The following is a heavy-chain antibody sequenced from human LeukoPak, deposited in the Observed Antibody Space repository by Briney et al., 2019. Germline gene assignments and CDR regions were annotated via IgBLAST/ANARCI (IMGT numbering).Heavy chain of an antibody. Sequence: QPGRSLRLSCAASGVTFSNYGMHWVRQAPGKGLQWVAFISYDGSNKYYADSVKGRFTISRDNSKNTLYLQMNSLRAEDTAVYYCAKDPRRYTRTGGYFDYWGQGTLVTVSS. CDR2: ISYDGSNK. D-gene: IGHD6-13*01. V-gene: IGHV3-30*18. CDR3: AKDPRRYTRTGGYFDY. J-gene: IGHJ4*02. CDR1: GVTFSNYG.